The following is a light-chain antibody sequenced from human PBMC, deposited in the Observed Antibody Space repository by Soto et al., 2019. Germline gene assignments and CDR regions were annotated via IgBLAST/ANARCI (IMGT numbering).Light chain of an antibody. Sequence: EIVLTQSPATLSLSPGERATLSCRASQSVSRYLAWYQQKPGQAPRLLIYDASNRATGIPARFSGSGSGTDFPLTISSLEPEDFAVYYCPQRSNWPPLTFGGGTKVEIK. V-gene: IGKV3-11*01. CDR2: DAS. CDR3: PQRSNWPPLT. CDR1: QSVSRY. J-gene: IGKJ4*01.